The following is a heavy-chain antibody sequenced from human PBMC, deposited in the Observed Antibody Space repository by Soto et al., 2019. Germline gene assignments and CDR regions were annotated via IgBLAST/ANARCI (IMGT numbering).Heavy chain of an antibody. CDR2: INQDGGGT. D-gene: IGHD6-19*01. V-gene: IGHV3-7*03. CDR1: GFTFISSF. Sequence: HPGGSLRLSCVASGFTFISSFMGWVRQAPGKGLEWVANINQDGGGTYYVDSVEGRFTISRDNAKDSLYLQMNSLGGEDTAVYYCARYFRGSGRYFFDYWGQGTLVTVSS. J-gene: IGHJ4*02. CDR3: ARYFRGSGRYFFDY.